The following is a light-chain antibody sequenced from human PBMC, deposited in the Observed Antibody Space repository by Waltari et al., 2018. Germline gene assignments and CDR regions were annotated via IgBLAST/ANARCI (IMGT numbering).Light chain of an antibody. CDR2: ATS. V-gene: IGKV1-39*01. Sequence: DIQMTQSPSSLSASVGERVTITCRASQNINTYLNWYQQKVGRAPKLLIYATSSLQSGVPSRFSGSGSGTHFTLTINSLQPEDFATYSCQQSYTTPRTFGQGTNLEIK. CDR3: QQSYTTPRT. CDR1: QNINTY. J-gene: IGKJ2*01.